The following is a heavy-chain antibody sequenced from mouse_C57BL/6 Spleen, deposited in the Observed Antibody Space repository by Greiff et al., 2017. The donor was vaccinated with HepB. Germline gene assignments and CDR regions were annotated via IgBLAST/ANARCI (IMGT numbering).Heavy chain of an antibody. D-gene: IGHD2-4*01. CDR2: IRLKSDNYAT. V-gene: IGHV6-3*01. CDR1: GFTFSNYW. CDR3: TAPYDYDGFWFAY. Sequence: EVKLLESGGGLVQPGGSMKLSCVASGFTFSNYWMNWVRQSPEKGLEWVAQIRLKSDNYATHYAESVKGRFTISRDDSKSSVYLQMNNLRAEDTGIYYCTAPYDYDGFWFAYWGQGTLVTVSA. J-gene: IGHJ3*01.